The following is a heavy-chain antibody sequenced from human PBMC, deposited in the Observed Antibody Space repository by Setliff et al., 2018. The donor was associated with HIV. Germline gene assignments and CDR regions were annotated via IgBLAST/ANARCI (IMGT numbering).Heavy chain of an antibody. CDR1: GYSLTSGYY. Sequence: PSETLSLTCGVSGYSLTSGYYWGWIRQPPGKGLEWIGSIHDSGRTYYNPSLKSRVTISIDTSKNQFSLNLTSVTAADTAVYYCASRVYYYDSNNFLREEGFDPWGQETLVTVSS. V-gene: IGHV4-38-2*01. J-gene: IGHJ5*02. CDR2: IHDSGRT. D-gene: IGHD3-22*01. CDR3: ASRVYYYDSNNFLREEGFDP.